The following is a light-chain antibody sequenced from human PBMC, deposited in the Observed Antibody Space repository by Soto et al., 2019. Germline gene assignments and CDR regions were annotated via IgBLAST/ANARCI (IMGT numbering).Light chain of an antibody. J-gene: IGKJ5*01. Sequence: EIVLTQSPATLSLSRGARAPLSCRASQSVSSFLAWYQQKPGQAPRLLIYDASNRATGIPARFSGSGSGTDFTLTISRLGPEDFAVYYCQQYGNSPITFGQGTRLEI. CDR2: DAS. CDR3: QQYGNSPIT. V-gene: IGKV3-11*01. CDR1: QSVSSF.